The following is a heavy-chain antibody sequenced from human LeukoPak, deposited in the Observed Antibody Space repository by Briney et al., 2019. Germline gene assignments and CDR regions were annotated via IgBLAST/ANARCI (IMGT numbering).Heavy chain of an antibody. CDR2: IKEDGSEK. CDR3: ARALIVVGSYFDY. J-gene: IGHJ4*02. V-gene: IGHV3-7*01. CDR1: GFTFSNYW. Sequence: GGSLRLSWAASGFTFSNYWMSWVRQAPGEGVEWVANIKEDGSEKYYVDSVKGRSTISRDNAKSSLHLQMNSLGAEDTAVYSCARALIVVGSYFDYWGQGTLVTVSS. D-gene: IGHD2-15*01.